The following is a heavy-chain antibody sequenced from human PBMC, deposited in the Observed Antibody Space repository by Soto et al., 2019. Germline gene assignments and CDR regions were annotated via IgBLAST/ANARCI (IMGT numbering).Heavy chain of an antibody. Sequence: GGSLRLSCAASGFTFSSYSMNWVRQAPGKGLEWVSSISSSSSYIYYADSVKGRFTISRDNAKNSLYLQMNSLRDEDTAVYYCAREGRIAVREYYYYGMDVWGQGTTVTVSS. V-gene: IGHV3-21*01. CDR3: AREGRIAVREYYYYGMDV. CDR1: GFTFSSYS. CDR2: ISSSSSYI. D-gene: IGHD6-19*01. J-gene: IGHJ6*02.